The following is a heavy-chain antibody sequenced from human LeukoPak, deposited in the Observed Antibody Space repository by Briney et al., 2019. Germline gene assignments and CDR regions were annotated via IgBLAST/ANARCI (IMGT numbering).Heavy chain of an antibody. J-gene: IGHJ5*02. V-gene: IGHV1-2*02. D-gene: IGHD2-2*01. Sequence: ASVEVSCKASGYTFTGYYMHWVRQAPGQGLEWMGWINPNSGGTNYAQKFQGRVTMTRDTSISTAYMELSRLRSDDTAVYYCARDLGGYCSSTSCPNWFDPWGQGTLVTVSS. CDR1: GYTFTGYY. CDR3: ARDLGGYCSSTSCPNWFDP. CDR2: INPNSGGT.